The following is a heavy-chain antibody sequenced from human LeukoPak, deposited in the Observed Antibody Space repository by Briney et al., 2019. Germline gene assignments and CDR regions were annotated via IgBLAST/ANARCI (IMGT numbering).Heavy chain of an antibody. J-gene: IGHJ6*03. CDR2: IYTSGST. V-gene: IGHV4-61*02. D-gene: IGHD3-10*01. Sequence: PSETLPLTCTVSGGSISSGSYYWSWIRQPAGKGLEWIGRIYTSGSTNYNPSLKSRVTISVDTSKNQFSLKLSSVTAADTAVYYCARVMVRGARMGYYYYYMDVWGKGTTVTISS. CDR1: GGSISSGSYY. CDR3: ARVMVRGARMGYYYYYMDV.